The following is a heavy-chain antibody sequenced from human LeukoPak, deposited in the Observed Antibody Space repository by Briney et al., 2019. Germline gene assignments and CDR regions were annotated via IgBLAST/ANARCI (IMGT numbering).Heavy chain of an antibody. CDR2: IYYSGST. V-gene: IGHV4-30-4*01. D-gene: IGHD5-12*01. Sequence: SQTLSLTCTVSGGSISSGDYYWSWIRQPPGKGLEWIGYIYYSGSTYYNPSLKSRVTISVDTSKNQFSLKLSTVTAADTAVYYCARTRIVATTADAFDIWGQGTMVTVSS. J-gene: IGHJ3*02. CDR1: GGSISSGDYY. CDR3: ARTRIVATTADAFDI.